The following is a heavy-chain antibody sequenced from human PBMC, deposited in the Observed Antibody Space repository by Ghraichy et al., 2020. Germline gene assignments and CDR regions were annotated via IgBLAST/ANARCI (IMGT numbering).Heavy chain of an antibody. CDR1: GFTFSSYA. V-gene: IGHV3-23*01. CDR2: ISGSGGST. J-gene: IGHJ1*01. CDR3: AKDTKLGRVEIEYFQH. D-gene: IGHD3-9*01. Sequence: GGSLRLSCAASGFTFSSYAMSWVRQAPGKGLEWVSAISGSGGSTYYADSVKGRFTISRDNSKNTLYLQMNSLRAEDTAVYYCAKDTKLGRVEIEYFQHWGQGTLVTVSS.